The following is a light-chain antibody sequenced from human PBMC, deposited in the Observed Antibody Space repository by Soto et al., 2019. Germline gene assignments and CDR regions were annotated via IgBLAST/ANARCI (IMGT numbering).Light chain of an antibody. CDR3: SSYTSSNTPWV. CDR1: SSDVGGYNY. Sequence: QSALTQPASVSGSPGQSITISCTGTSSDVGGYNYVSWYQQHPGKAPKLMIYEVSNRPSGVSNRFSGSKSGNTASLTISGLQAEDEGFYYCSSYTSSNTPWVFGGGTKVTVL. CDR2: EVS. V-gene: IGLV2-14*01. J-gene: IGLJ3*02.